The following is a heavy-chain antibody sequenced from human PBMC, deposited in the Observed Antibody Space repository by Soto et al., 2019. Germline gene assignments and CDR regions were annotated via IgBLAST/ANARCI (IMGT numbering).Heavy chain of an antibody. Sequence: GGSLRLSCAASGFTFSSYGMHWVRQAPGKGLEWVAVIWYDGSNKYYADSVKGRFTISRDNSKNTLYLQMNSLRAEDTAVYYCATHDFWSGYHGYWGQGTLVTVSS. CDR1: GFTFSSYG. CDR3: ATHDFWSGYHGY. CDR2: IWYDGSNK. V-gene: IGHV3-33*01. J-gene: IGHJ4*02. D-gene: IGHD3-3*01.